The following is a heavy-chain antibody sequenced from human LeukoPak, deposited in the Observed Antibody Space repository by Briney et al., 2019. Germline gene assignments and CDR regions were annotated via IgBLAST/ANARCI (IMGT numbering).Heavy chain of an antibody. Sequence: PSETLSLICSVSGGSTSGYYWCWIRQPARPGLEGIGRIYTSGSTNYNPSLKSRVTMSVDTSKNQFSLKLSYVTAADTAVYYCARVDVFGVVSSDYYYYYMDVWGKGTTVTVSS. CDR3: ARVDVFGVVSSDYYYYYMDV. CDR1: GGSTSGYY. CDR2: IYTSGST. J-gene: IGHJ6*03. D-gene: IGHD3-3*01. V-gene: IGHV4-4*07.